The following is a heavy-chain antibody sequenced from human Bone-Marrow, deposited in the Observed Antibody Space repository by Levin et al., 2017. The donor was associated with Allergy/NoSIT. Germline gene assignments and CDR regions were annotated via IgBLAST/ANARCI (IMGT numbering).Heavy chain of an antibody. CDR2: IKQDGSEK. J-gene: IGHJ6*02. V-gene: IGHV3-7*01. Sequence: GGSLRLSCAASGFTFSSYWMSWVRQAPGKGLEWVANIKQDGSEKYYVDSVKGRFTISRDNAKNSLYLQMNSLRAEDTAVYYCASIHTIFGVVTGYDSPYGDVWGQGTTVTVSS. CDR1: GFTFSSYW. CDR3: ASIHTIFGVVTGYDSPYGDV. D-gene: IGHD3-3*01.